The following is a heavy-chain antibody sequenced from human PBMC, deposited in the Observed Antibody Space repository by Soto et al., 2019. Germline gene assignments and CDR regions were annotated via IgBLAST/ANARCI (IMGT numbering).Heavy chain of an antibody. CDR1: GGSISSGGYS. D-gene: IGHD3-9*01. J-gene: IGHJ6*02. V-gene: IGHV4-30-2*01. CDR2: IYHSGST. Sequence: SETLSLTCAVSGGSISSGGYSWSWIRQPPGKGLEWIGYIYHSGSTYYNPSLKSRVTISVDRSKNQFSLKLSSVTAADTAVYYCARFMRDISYFAMHVWSLGTTGTVA. CDR3: ARFMRDISYFAMHV.